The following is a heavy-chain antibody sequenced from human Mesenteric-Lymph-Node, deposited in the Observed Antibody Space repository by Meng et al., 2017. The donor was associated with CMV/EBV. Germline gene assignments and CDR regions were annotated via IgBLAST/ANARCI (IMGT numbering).Heavy chain of an antibody. V-gene: IGHV3-30*02. D-gene: IGHD2-8*01. J-gene: IGHJ6*02. CDR1: GFTFSSYG. Sequence: GESLKISCAASGFTFSSYGMHWVRQAPGKGLEWVAFIRYDGSNKYYADSVKGRSTISRDNAKKSLFLQMNSLTAEDTAVYYCARGPSYCSNEVCPEWDVWGQGTTVTVSS. CDR2: IRYDGSNK. CDR3: ARGPSYCSNEVCPEWDV.